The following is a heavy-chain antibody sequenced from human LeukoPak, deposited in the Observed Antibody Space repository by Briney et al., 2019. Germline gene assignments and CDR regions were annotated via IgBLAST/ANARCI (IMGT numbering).Heavy chain of an antibody. CDR3: AREWSITMVRGVISGRYYYGMDV. D-gene: IGHD3-10*01. J-gene: IGHJ6*02. CDR1: GGTFSSYA. CDR2: IIPIFGTA. Sequence: SVKVSCTASGGTFSSYAISWVRQAPGQGLEWMGGIIPIFGTANYAQKFQGRVTITADESTSTAYMELSSLRSEDTAVYYCAREWSITMVRGVISGRYYYGMDVWGQGTTVTVSS. V-gene: IGHV1-69*13.